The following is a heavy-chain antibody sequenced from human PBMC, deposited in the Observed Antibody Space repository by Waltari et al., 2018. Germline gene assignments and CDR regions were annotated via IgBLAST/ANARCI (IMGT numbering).Heavy chain of an antibody. CDR3: GRARVQGVKYFDY. V-gene: IGHV3-74*01. CDR1: GFTFSTSG. J-gene: IGHJ4*02. CDR2: IDSNGSST. Sequence: GESGGGLVQPGGSLGLACTASGFTFSTSGMPWVRHVPGTGLMGVSRIDSNGSSTSYEDSGRGRFTISRDNAKNTLYLQMNSVRDEDTAVYYCGRARVQGVKYFDYWGRGTLVTVSS. D-gene: IGHD3-10*01.